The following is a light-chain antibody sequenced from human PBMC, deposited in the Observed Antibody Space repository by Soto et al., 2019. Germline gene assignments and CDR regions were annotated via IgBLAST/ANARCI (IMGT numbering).Light chain of an antibody. CDR2: DAS. CDR1: QSVGSL. J-gene: IGKJ4*01. Sequence: EIVLTQSPATLSLSPGERATLSCRASQSVGSLLAWYQQKAGQAPRLLIYDASTRATGIPARFSGSGSGTDFTLTISRLEPEDFAVHYCQQRSNWLTFGGGTKVEIK. V-gene: IGKV3-11*01. CDR3: QQRSNWLT.